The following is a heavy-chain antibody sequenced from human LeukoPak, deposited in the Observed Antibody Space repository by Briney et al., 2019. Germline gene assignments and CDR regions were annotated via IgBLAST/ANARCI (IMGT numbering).Heavy chain of an antibody. Sequence: ASVKVSCKASGYTFIAYYIHWVRQAPGRGLEWMGWINANSGDTNYAQKFQGRVTMTRDTSISAAYMDLSRLRSDDTAVYYCAKGLSTGWFDPWGQGTLVTVSS. CDR2: INANSGDT. J-gene: IGHJ5*02. CDR3: AKGLSTGWFDP. V-gene: IGHV1-2*02. CDR1: GYTFIAYY.